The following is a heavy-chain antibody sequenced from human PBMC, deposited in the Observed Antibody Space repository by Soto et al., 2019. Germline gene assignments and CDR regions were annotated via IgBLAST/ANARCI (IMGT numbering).Heavy chain of an antibody. Sequence: QVQLVQSGAEMKKPGSSVTVSCKASGGTFKNFTFNWVRQASGQGLEWMGGIMPISGTPNYAQKFQDRLTISADEPTSTVYMELSSLTSDDTAIYYCTRGVAVAGTPPLRFDLWGQGTLVTVSS. CDR2: IMPISGTP. D-gene: IGHD6-19*01. CDR3: TRGVAVAGTPPLRFDL. J-gene: IGHJ4*02. CDR1: GGTFKNFT. V-gene: IGHV1-69*01.